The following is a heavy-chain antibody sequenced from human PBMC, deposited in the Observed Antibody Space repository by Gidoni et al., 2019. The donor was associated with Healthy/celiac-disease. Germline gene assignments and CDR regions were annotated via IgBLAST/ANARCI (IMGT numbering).Heavy chain of an antibody. V-gene: IGHV3-23*01. J-gene: IGHJ6*02. CDR3: AKDHSYGSGSYYSDGMDV. CDR1: GFTFSSYA. CDR2: ISGSGGST. Sequence: EVQLLESGGGLVQPGGSLRLSCAASGFTFSSYAMSWVRQAPGKGLEWVSAISGSGGSTYYADSVKGRFTISRDNSKNTLYLQMNSLRAEDTAVYYCAKDHSYGSGSYYSDGMDVWGQGTTVTVSS. D-gene: IGHD3-10*01.